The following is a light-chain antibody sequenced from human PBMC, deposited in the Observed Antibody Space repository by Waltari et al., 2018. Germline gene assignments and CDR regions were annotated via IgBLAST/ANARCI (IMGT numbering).Light chain of an antibody. CDR1: SSDVGGYNY. V-gene: IGLV2-8*01. Sequence: QSALTQPPSASGSLGQSVTISCPGTSSDVGGYNYVSWYQHHPGKGPKLLIYEVTKRPSAVPDRVSGSRSGNTASLTVSGLQAEDEADYYCTSYTGSNLVFGGGTKLTVL. CDR2: EVT. J-gene: IGLJ3*02. CDR3: TSYTGSNLV.